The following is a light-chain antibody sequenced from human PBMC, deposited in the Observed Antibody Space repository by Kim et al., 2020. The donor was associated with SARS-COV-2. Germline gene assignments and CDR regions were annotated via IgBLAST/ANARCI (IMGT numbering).Light chain of an antibody. V-gene: IGLV2-14*03. CDR1: SSDVDGYNY. Sequence: GQSITISCTGTSSDVDGYNYVSWYQQHPGKAPKLMIYDVSNRPSGVSNRFSGSKSGNTASLTISGLQDEDEADYYCSSYTSTYTYVFGTGTKVTVL. CDR2: DVS. J-gene: IGLJ1*01. CDR3: SSYTSTYTYV.